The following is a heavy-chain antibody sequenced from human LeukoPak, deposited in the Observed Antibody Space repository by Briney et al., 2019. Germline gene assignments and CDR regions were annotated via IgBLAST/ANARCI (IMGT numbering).Heavy chain of an antibody. CDR1: GFTFSNYW. V-gene: IGHV3-7*03. J-gene: IGHJ4*02. CDR2: IKQDGSEK. D-gene: IGHD3-22*01. Sequence: GGSLRLSCAASGFTFSNYWMSWVRQAPGKGLEWVANIKQDGSEKYYVDSVKGRFSISRDNAKNSLYLQMNSLRAEDTAVYYCARGDDSGYYDYFDYWGQGALVTVSS. CDR3: ARGDDSGYYDYFDY.